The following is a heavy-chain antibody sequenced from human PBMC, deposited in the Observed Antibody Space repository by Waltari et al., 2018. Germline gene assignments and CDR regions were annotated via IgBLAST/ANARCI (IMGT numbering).Heavy chain of an antibody. CDR3: ARGRNRAAAGFNWFDP. V-gene: IGHV4-34*01. Sequence: QVQLQQWGAGLLKPSETLSLTCAVYGGSFSGYYWSWIRQPPGKGLEWIGEINHSGSTNYTPSLKSRVTISVDTSKNQFSLKLSSVTAADTAVYYCARGRNRAAAGFNWFDPWGQGTLVTVSS. CDR2: INHSGST. CDR1: GGSFSGYY. D-gene: IGHD6-13*01. J-gene: IGHJ5*02.